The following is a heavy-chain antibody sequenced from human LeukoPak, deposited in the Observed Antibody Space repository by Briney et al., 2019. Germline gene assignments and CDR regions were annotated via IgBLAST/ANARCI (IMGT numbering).Heavy chain of an antibody. CDR3: AGGTTYYYDSSGYYFDY. D-gene: IGHD3-22*01. V-gene: IGHV4-4*02. Sequence: PSGTLSLTCTVSAGSISSSNWWTWVRQPPGKGLEWIGEIYHSGITNSNPSLKSRVTISVDRSKNQFSLKLSSVTAADTAVYYCAGGTTYYYDSSGYYFDYWGQGTLVTVSS. CDR2: IYHSGIT. CDR1: AGSISSSNW. J-gene: IGHJ4*02.